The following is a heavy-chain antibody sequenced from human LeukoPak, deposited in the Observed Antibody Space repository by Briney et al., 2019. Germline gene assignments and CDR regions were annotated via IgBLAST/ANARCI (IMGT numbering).Heavy chain of an antibody. CDR2: ISWNSGSI. J-gene: IGHJ4*02. V-gene: IGHV3-9*01. Sequence: GGSLRLSCAASGFTFDDYAMHWVRQAPGKGLEWVSGISWNSGSIGYADSVEGRFTISRDNAKNSLYLQMNSLRAEDTALYYCAKDVRRGYSGYGNFDYWGQGTLVTVSS. CDR1: GFTFDDYA. D-gene: IGHD5-12*01. CDR3: AKDVRRGYSGYGNFDY.